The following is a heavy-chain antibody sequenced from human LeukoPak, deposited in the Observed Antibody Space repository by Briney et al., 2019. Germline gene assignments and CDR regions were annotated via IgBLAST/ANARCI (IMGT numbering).Heavy chain of an antibody. Sequence: SETLSLTCAVSGGSISSSNWWSWVRQPPGKGLEWIGEIYHSGSTNYNPSLKSRVTISVDTSKNQFSLKLSSVTAADTAVYYCASAVGPYFDYWGQGTLVTVSS. CDR1: GGSISSSNW. V-gene: IGHV4-4*02. D-gene: IGHD4-23*01. CDR3: ASAVGPYFDY. CDR2: IYHSGST. J-gene: IGHJ4*02.